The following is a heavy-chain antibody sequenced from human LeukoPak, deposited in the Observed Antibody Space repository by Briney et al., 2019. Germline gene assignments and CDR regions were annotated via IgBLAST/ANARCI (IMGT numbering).Heavy chain of an antibody. J-gene: IGHJ6*02. D-gene: IGHD5-18*01. CDR2: IWYDGSNK. CDR3: ARDDVDTAMAPGGTDV. V-gene: IGHV3-33*08. CDR1: GSISSSNW. Sequence: LSLTCAVSGGSISSSNWWSWVRQPPGQGLGWGAVIWYDGSNKYYADSVTGRFTMSRDNSKNTLYLQMNSLRAEDTAVYYCARDDVDTAMAPGGTDVCGQATTATVPS.